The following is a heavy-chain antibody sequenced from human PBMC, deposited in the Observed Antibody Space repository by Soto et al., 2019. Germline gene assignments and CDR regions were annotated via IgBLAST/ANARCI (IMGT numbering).Heavy chain of an antibody. CDR1: GFTVSTYG. J-gene: IGHJ4*02. CDR3: AGEVASGY. V-gene: IGHV3-30*03. D-gene: IGHD2-21*01. Sequence: QVQLVESGGGVVQPGRSLRLFCAASGFTVSTYGMQWVRQAPGKGLEGVAVISRDGGTKYYADSVKGRFTISRDNSRNTLFLEMNSLRGDDMAVYYCAGEVASGYWGQGTLVTVSS. CDR2: ISRDGGTK.